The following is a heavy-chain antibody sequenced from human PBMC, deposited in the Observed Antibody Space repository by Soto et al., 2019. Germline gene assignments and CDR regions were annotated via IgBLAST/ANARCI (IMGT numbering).Heavy chain of an antibody. CDR2: ISSSSSYT. CDR3: AKETWATPDS. V-gene: IGHV3-11*05. Sequence: PGGSLRLSCAASGFTFSDYYMSWIRQAPGKGLEWVSYISSSSSYTNYADSVKGRFTISRDNAKNSLYLQMNSLTVEDTAVYYCAKETWATPDSWGQGTLVTVSS. CDR1: GFTFSDYY. D-gene: IGHD5-12*01. J-gene: IGHJ4*02.